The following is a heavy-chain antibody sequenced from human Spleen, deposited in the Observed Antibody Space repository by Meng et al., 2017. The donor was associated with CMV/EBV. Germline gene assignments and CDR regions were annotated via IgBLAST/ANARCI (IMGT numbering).Heavy chain of an antibody. J-gene: IGHJ3*02. CDR2: VSYTGYI. Sequence: SETLSLTCTVSGASIRTNYWSWSRRPPGKGLEYIGSVSYTGYIEYNPSLKGRVTISVDTSKNHFSLKLMSVTAADTAMYFCAGPDDMGSSPHDPFDIWGQGTMVTVSS. D-gene: IGHD1-1*01. CDR3: AGPDDMGSSPHDPFDI. V-gene: IGHV4-59*01. CDR1: GASIRTNY.